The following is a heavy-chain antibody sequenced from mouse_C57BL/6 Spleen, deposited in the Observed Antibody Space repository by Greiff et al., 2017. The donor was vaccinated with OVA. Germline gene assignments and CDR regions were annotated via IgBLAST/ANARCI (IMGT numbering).Heavy chain of an antibody. CDR3: ARSMNWDSWYFDV. CDR2: IDPSDSYT. V-gene: IGHV1-50*01. D-gene: IGHD4-1*01. J-gene: IGHJ1*03. CDR1: GYTFTSYW. Sequence: QVQLQQPGAELVKPGASVKLSCKASGYTFTSYWMQWVKQRPGQGLEWIGEIDPSDSYTNYNQKFKGKATLTVDTSSSTAYMQLSSLTSEDSAVYYCARSMNWDSWYFDVWGTGTTVTVSS.